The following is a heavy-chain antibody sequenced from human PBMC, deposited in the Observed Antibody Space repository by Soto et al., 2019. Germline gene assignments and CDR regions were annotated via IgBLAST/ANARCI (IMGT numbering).Heavy chain of an antibody. CDR3: ARDFYDSVGYTWFDS. CDR1: GDTSTSYY. Sequence: ETLSLTCTVSGDTSTSYYWGWIRQAPGKGLEWIGHIHNSGTSTHNPSLNGRVTISIDMSKKQFSLKLTSLTSADTAVYYCARDFYDSVGYTWFDSWSQGTLVTVSS. V-gene: IGHV4-59*01. J-gene: IGHJ5*01. D-gene: IGHD3-22*01. CDR2: IHNSGTS.